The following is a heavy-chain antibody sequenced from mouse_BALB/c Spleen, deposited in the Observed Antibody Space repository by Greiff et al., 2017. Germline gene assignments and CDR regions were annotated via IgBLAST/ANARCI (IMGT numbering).Heavy chain of an antibody. D-gene: IGHD1-1*01. Sequence: VQLQQSGAELVKPGASVKLSCKASGYTFTEYIIHWVKQRSGQGLEWIGWFYPGSGSIKYNEKFKDKATLTADKSSSTVYMELSRLTSEDSAVYFCARHEAPYYYGSSYSYAMDYWGQGTSVTVSS. CDR1: GYTFTEYI. J-gene: IGHJ4*01. CDR2: FYPGSGSI. CDR3: ARHEAPYYYGSSYSYAMDY. V-gene: IGHV1-62-2*01.